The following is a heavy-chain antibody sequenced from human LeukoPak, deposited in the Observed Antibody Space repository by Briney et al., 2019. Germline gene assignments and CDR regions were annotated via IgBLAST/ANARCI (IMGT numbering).Heavy chain of an antibody. CDR3: ARVVGGYPSLYYYYYMDV. D-gene: IGHD5-12*01. CDR1: GGSFSGYY. V-gene: IGHV4-34*01. CDR2: INHSGST. J-gene: IGHJ6*03. Sequence: PSETLSLTCAIYGGSFSGYYWSWIRQPPGKGLEWIGEINHSGSTNYNPSLKSRVTISVDTSKNQFSLKLSSVTAADTAVYYCARVVGGYPSLYYYYYMDVWGKGTTVTVSS.